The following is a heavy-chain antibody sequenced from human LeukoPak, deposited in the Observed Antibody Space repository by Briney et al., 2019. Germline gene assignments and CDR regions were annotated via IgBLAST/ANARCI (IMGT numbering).Heavy chain of an antibody. D-gene: IGHD6-6*01. CDR1: GGSISSSSYY. CDR3: ARAIAARRRVGWDYFDY. CDR2: IYYSGST. J-gene: IGHJ4*02. V-gene: IGHV4-39*07. Sequence: SETLSLTCTVSGGSISSSSYYWGWIRQPPGKGLEWIGSIYYSGSTYYNPSLKSRITISVDASKNQFSLKLSSVTAADTAVYFCARAIAARRRVGWDYFDYWGQGTLVTVSS.